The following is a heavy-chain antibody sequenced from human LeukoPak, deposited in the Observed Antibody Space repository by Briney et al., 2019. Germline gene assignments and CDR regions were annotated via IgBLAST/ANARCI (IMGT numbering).Heavy chain of an antibody. CDR1: GYTLTELS. Sequence: ASVKVSCKVSGYTLTELSMHWVRQAPGKGLEWMGGFDPEDGEILYAQKLQGRVTMTTDTSTTTAYMELRSLGSDDTAVYYCARAGQFCSGTSCYSRYYYYYYYMDIWGNGTTVTVSS. J-gene: IGHJ6*03. V-gene: IGHV1-24*01. CDR2: FDPEDGEI. D-gene: IGHD2-2*01. CDR3: ARAGQFCSGTSCYSRYYYYYYYMDI.